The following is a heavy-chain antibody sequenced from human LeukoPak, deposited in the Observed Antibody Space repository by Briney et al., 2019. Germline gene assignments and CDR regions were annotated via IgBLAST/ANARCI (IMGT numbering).Heavy chain of an antibody. J-gene: IGHJ4*02. V-gene: IGHV4-39*01. CDR1: GGSISSSSSY. D-gene: IGHD4-17*01. CDR3: ARLAADNFGDYEDRFDY. CDR2: IYYSGSI. Sequence: SETLSLTCTVSGGSISSSSSYWGWIRQPPGKGLEWIGSIYYSGSIYYNPSLKSRVTISVDTSKNQFSLKLSSVTAADTAVYYCARLAADNFGDYEDRFDYWGQGTLVTVSS.